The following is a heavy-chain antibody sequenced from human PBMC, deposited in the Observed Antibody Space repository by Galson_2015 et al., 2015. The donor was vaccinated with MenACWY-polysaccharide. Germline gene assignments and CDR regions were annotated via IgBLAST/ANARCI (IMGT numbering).Heavy chain of an antibody. Sequence: SLRLSCAASGFTFSRYAMSWVRQAPGKGLEWVAAVNNGGNAYYGDSVKGRFTVSRDNSKNTLDLQMDGLRAEDTALYFCAKDHPSSGWPAFEAWGQGTLVTVSS. CDR2: VNNGGNA. D-gene: IGHD6-19*01. CDR3: AKDHPSSGWPAFEA. J-gene: IGHJ5*02. CDR1: GFTFSRYA. V-gene: IGHV3-23*01.